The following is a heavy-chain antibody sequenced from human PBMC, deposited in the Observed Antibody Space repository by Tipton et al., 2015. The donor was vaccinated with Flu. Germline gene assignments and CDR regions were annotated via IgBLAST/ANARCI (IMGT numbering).Heavy chain of an antibody. J-gene: IGHJ4*02. D-gene: IGHD3-22*01. CDR1: GDSISSGGYY. CDR3: ARANYHDSSVLDY. Sequence: TLSLTCTVSGDSISSGGYYWSWIRQHPGKGLEWIGYISYSGTTHYNPSLKSRLTISADTSKNWFSLKLRSVTAADTAVYYCARANYHDSSVLDYWGQGTLVTVSS. CDR2: ISYSGTT. V-gene: IGHV4-31*03.